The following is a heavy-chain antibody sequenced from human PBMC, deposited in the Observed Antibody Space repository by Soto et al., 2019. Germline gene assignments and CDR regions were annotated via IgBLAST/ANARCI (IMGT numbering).Heavy chain of an antibody. CDR1: GYTLTELS. CDR3: AREIGSGWYDY. V-gene: IGHV1-24*01. CDR2: IDPDDGET. J-gene: IGHJ4*02. D-gene: IGHD6-19*01. Sequence: ASVKVSCKVSGYTLTELSMHWVRQAPGKGLEWMGRIDPDDGETSYAQKFQGRVTMTRDTSTSTVYMELSSLRSEDTAVYYCAREIGSGWYDYWGQGTLVTVSS.